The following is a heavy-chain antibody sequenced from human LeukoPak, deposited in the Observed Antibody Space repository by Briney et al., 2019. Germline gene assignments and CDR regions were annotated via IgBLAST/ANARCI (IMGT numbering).Heavy chain of an antibody. Sequence: GGSLRLSCAASGFTSSSYAMSWVRQAPGKGLEWVAVISYDGSNKYYADSVKGRFTISRDNSKNTLYLQMNSLRAEDTAVYYCAKGFSGATTNIYWGQGTLVTVSS. CDR3: AKGFSGATTNIY. J-gene: IGHJ4*02. CDR2: ISYDGSNK. D-gene: IGHD1-26*01. CDR1: GFTSSSYA. V-gene: IGHV3-30*18.